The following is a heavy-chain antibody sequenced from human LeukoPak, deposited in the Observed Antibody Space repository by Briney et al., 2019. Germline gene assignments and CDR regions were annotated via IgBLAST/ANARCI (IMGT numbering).Heavy chain of an antibody. CDR1: GYTFTNYY. CDR3: ARDHAVQLERPWDHDAFDI. D-gene: IGHD1-1*01. J-gene: IGHJ3*02. Sequence: ASVKVSCKASGYTFTNYYMHWVRQAPGQGLEWMGIINPSGGSTSYTQKFQGRVTMTRDTSTSTVYMELSSLRSEDTAVYYCARDHAVQLERPWDHDAFDIWGQGTMVTVSS. CDR2: INPSGGST. V-gene: IGHV1-46*01.